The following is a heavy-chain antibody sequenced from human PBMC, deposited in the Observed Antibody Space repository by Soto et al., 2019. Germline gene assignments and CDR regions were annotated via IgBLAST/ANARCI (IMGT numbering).Heavy chain of an antibody. CDR2: ISYDGSNK. J-gene: IGHJ4*02. V-gene: IGHV3-30-3*01. D-gene: IGHD5-18*01. CDR1: GFTFSSYA. CDR3: ARDNYETYSYGIFDY. Sequence: QVQLVESGGGVVQPGRSLRLSCAASGFTFSSYAMHWVRQAPGKGLEWVAVISYDGSNKYYADSVKGRFTISRDNSKNTLYLRMNSLRAEDTAVYYCARDNYETYSYGIFDYWGQGTLVTVSS.